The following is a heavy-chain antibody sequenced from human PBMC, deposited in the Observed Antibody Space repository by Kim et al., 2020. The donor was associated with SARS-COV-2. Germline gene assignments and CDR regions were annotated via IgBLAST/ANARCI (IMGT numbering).Heavy chain of an antibody. D-gene: IGHD6-19*01. Sequence: PSLKGRVTLSVDTSKNQFSLKLSSVTAADTAVYYCARGDRIAVAGQGIDYWGQGTLVTVSS. J-gene: IGHJ4*02. CDR3: ARGDRIAVAGQGIDY. V-gene: IGHV4-34*01.